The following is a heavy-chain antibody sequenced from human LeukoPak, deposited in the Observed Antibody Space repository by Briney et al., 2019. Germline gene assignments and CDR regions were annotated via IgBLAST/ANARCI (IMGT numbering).Heavy chain of an antibody. CDR1: GYTFTGYY. J-gene: IGHJ6*02. CDR2: INPNSGGT. CDR3: ARGKDIVVVPAASAETGEGNNYYYYGMDV. D-gene: IGHD2-2*01. Sequence: GASVKVSCKASGYTFTGYYMHWVRQAPGQGLEWMGWINPNSGGTNYAQKFQGRVTMTRDTSISTAYMELSRLRSDDTAVYYCARGKDIVVVPAASAETGEGNNYYYYGMDVWGQGTTVTVSS. V-gene: IGHV1-2*02.